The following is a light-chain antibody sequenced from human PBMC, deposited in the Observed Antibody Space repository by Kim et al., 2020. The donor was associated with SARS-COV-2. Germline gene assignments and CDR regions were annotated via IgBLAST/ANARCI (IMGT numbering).Light chain of an antibody. CDR2: VNSDGSH. CDR1: SGNSSNA. V-gene: IGLV4-69*01. CDR3: QTWDTGIAV. J-gene: IGLJ7*01. Sequence: ASVKLTCTLSSGNSSNAIAWYQQQPEKGPRYLMKVNSDGSHKKGDGIPDRLSGSSSGAERYLSISSLQSEDEADYYCQTWDTGIAVFGGGTQLTVL.